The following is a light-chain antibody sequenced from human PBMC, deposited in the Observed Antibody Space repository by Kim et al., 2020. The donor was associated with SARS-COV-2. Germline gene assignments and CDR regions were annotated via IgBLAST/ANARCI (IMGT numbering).Light chain of an antibody. CDR2: RNN. J-gene: IGLJ3*02. V-gene: IGLV10-54*04. CDR1: SNNVGNQG. Sequence: QTATLTCTGNSNNVGNQGAAWLQQHQGHPPKLLSYRNNNRPAGISERFSASRSRNPASLTIIGLQVEDEADYYCSAWDSSLSAWVFGGGTQLTVL. CDR3: SAWDSSLSAWV.